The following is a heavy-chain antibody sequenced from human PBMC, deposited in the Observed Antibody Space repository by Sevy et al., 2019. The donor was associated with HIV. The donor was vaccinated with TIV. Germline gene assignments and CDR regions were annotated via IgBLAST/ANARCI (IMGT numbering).Heavy chain of an antibody. CDR1: GFRFESQA. V-gene: IGHV3-23*01. D-gene: IGHD6-6*01. CDR3: AKEMTSKGYFDY. Sequence: GGSLRLSCVASGFRFESQAMSWVRQAPGKGLEWVSGMSGSGGSTYYADSVKGRLTISRDNSKNTLYLQMNSLRAEDTAVYFCAKEMTSKGYFDYWGQGTLVTVSS. CDR2: MSGSGGST. J-gene: IGHJ4*02.